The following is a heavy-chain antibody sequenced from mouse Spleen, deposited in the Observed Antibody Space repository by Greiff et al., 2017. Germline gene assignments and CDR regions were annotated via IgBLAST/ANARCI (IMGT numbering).Heavy chain of an antibody. D-gene: IGHD4-1*01. V-gene: IGHV1-69*01. J-gene: IGHJ2*01. CDR2: IHPSDSYT. CDR3: ARGVLGYYFDY. Sequence: QVQLQQPGAELVMPGASVKLSCNASGYTFTSSWMPWVKQSPGQGLEWIGEIHPSDSYTNSNQTVKGKATLTVDKYSGTAYMQISSLTSEDSAVYYCARGVLGYYFDYWGQGTTLTVSS. CDR1: GYTFTSSW.